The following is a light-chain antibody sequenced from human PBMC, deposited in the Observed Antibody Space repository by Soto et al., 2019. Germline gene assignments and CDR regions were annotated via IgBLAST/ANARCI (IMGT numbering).Light chain of an antibody. CDR3: QQYNSYSTT. CDR2: KAS. CDR1: QSISVW. V-gene: IGKV1-5*03. J-gene: IGKJ1*01. Sequence: DIQMTQSPSTLSASVGDRVTITCRASQSISVWLAWYQQKAGKAPNLLIYKASRLESGVPSRFSGSGSETEFTLTISGLQPGDSATYYCQQYNSYSTTFGQATKVDIK.